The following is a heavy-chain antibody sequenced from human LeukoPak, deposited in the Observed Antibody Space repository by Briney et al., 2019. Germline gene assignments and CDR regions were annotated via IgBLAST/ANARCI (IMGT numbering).Heavy chain of an antibody. J-gene: IGHJ5*02. CDR2: IYSGGST. CDR1: GFTVSSNY. V-gene: IGHV3-53*01. D-gene: IGHD3-10*01. Sequence: GGSLRLSCAASGFTVSSNYMSWVRQAPGKGLEWVSVIYSGGSTYYADSVKGRFTISRDNSKNTLYLQMNSLRAEDTAVYYCAKDATYGYNWFDPWGQGTLVTVSS. CDR3: AKDATYGYNWFDP.